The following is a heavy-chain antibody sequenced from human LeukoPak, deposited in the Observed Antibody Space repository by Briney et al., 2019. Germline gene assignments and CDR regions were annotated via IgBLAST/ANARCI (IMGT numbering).Heavy chain of an antibody. CDR2: IYSGGST. Sequence: GGSLRLSCAASGFTVSSNYMSWVRQAPGKGLEWVSVIYSGGSTWYADSVKGRFTISRDNSKNTLYLQLNSLRAEDTAVYYCAKDTYTGFGGIDYWGQGTLVTVSS. CDR3: AKDTYTGFGGIDY. D-gene: IGHD3-10*01. V-gene: IGHV3-53*01. CDR1: GFTVSSNY. J-gene: IGHJ4*02.